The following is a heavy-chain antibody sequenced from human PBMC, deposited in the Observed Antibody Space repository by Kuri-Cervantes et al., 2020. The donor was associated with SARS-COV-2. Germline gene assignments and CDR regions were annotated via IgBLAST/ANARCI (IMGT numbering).Heavy chain of an antibody. CDR3: ARDKDFWSGPGVNWFDP. Sequence: ASVKVSCKASGYTFTSYGISWVRQAPGQGLEWMGWISAYNGNTNYAQKLQGRVTMTTDTPTSTAYMELRSLRSDDTAVYYCARDKDFWSGPGVNWFDPWGQGTLVTVSS. CDR1: GYTFTSYG. D-gene: IGHD3-3*01. J-gene: IGHJ5*02. V-gene: IGHV1-18*01. CDR2: ISAYNGNT.